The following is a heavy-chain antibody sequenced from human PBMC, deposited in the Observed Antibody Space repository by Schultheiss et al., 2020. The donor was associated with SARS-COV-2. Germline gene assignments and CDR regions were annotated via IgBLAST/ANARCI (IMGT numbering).Heavy chain of an antibody. D-gene: IGHD6-19*01. CDR3: ARYGSGWYLNAFDI. V-gene: IGHV3-23*01. CDR1: GFTFSSYG. Sequence: GGSLRLSCAASGFTFSSYGMHWVRQAPGKGLEWVSAISGSGGSTYYADSVKGRFTISRDNSKNTLYLQMNSLRAEDTAVYYCARYGSGWYLNAFDIWGQGTMVTVAS. CDR2: ISGSGGST. J-gene: IGHJ3*02.